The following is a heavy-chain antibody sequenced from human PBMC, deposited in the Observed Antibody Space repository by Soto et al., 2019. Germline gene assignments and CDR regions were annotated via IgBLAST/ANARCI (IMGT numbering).Heavy chain of an antibody. CDR3: ASFPSLRSSTSCYTGVGDYYYYGMDV. CDR1: GDSVSSNSAA. CDR2: TYYRSKWYN. Sequence: PSQTLSLTCAISGDSVSSNSAAWNWIRQSPSRGLEWLGRTYYRSKWYNDYAVSVKSRITINPDTSKNQFSLQLNSVTPEDTAVYYCASFPSLRSSTSCYTGVGDYYYYGMDVWGQGTTVTVS. D-gene: IGHD2-2*02. J-gene: IGHJ6*02. V-gene: IGHV6-1*01.